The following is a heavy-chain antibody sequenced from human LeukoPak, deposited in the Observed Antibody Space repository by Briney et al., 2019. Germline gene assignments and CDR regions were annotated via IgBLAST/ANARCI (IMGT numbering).Heavy chain of an antibody. CDR3: AKDQIVGATQGIAPIH. CDR1: GFTSSSYA. J-gene: IGHJ4*02. Sequence: GGSLRLSCAASGFTSSSYAMSWVRQAPGKGLEWVSAISGSGGSTYYADSVKGRFTISRDNSKNTLYLQMNSLRAEDTAVYYCAKDQIVGATQGIAPIHWGQGTLVTVSS. CDR2: ISGSGGST. D-gene: IGHD1-26*01. V-gene: IGHV3-23*01.